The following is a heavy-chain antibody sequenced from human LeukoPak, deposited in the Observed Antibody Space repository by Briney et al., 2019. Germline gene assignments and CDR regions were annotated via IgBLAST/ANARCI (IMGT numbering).Heavy chain of an antibody. CDR3: ARLRADRSSGWYWYFDY. V-gene: IGHV3-53*01. CDR1: GFTVSSNY. J-gene: IGHJ4*02. D-gene: IGHD6-19*01. CDR2: IYSGGST. Sequence: PGGSLRLSCAASGFTVSSNYMSWVRQAPGKGLEWVSVIYSGGSTYYADSVKGRFTISRDNSKNTLYLQMNSLRAEDTAVYYCARLRADRSSGWYWYFDYWGQGTLVTVSS.